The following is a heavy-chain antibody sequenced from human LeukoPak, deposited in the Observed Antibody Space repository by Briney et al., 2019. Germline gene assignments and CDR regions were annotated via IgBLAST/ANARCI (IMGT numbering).Heavy chain of an antibody. V-gene: IGHV3-7*04. CDR2: IQPEGNEK. J-gene: IGHJ4*02. CDR3: ARGDAFSGDH. CDR1: GFTFRNFW. Sequence: GGSLRLSCAASGFTFRNFWMSWVRQAPGRGLEWVANIQPEGNEKYHVEFVKGRFTISRDNAKSSLFLQMNGLRAEDTAVYYCARGDAFSGDHWGQGTLVTVSS.